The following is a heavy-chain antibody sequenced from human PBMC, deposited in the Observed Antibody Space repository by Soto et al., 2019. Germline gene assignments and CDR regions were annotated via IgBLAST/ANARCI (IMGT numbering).Heavy chain of an antibody. D-gene: IGHD3-10*02. CDR2: ISYDGNNK. Sequence: QVQLVESGGGVVQPGRSLRLSCAASGFTFSRFSMHWVRQAPGKGLAWVAVISYDGNNKHFAESVKGRFSISRDDSKNAVYLEMNNLRGDDSAVYYCARDHGMFLSYYYYGRDVWGQGTTVSVSS. CDR1: GFTFSRFS. V-gene: IGHV3-30-3*01. CDR3: ARDHGMFLSYYYYGRDV. J-gene: IGHJ6*02.